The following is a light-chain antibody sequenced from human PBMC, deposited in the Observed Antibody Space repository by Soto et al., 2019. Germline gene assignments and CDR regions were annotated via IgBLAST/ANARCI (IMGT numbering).Light chain of an antibody. CDR1: SSEIGGYNY. Sequence: QSVLTQPASVSGSPGQSITISCTGTSSEIGGYNYISWYQQHPGKAPKFIIYDVRNRPSGVSNRFSGSRSGNTASLTISGLQAEDEADYYCSSYTSSSTVIFGGGTKLTVL. CDR3: SSYTSSSTVI. J-gene: IGLJ2*01. V-gene: IGLV2-14*03. CDR2: DVR.